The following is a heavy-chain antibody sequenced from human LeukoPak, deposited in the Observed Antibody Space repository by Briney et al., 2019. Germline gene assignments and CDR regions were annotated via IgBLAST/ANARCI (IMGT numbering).Heavy chain of an antibody. CDR3: ARGIAAADDAFDI. D-gene: IGHD6-13*01. CDR1: GYTFTSYD. CDR2: MNPNSGNT. V-gene: IGHV1-8*03. Sequence: ASVKVSCKASGYTFTSYDINWVRQATGQGLEWKGWMNPNSGNTGYAQKFQGRVTITRNTSISTAYMELSSLRSEDTAVYYCARGIAAADDAFDIWGQGRMITVSS. J-gene: IGHJ3*02.